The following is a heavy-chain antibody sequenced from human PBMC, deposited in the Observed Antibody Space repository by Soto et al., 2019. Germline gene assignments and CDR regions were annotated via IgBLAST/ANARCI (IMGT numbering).Heavy chain of an antibody. J-gene: IGHJ5*02. CDR2: IYYSGST. CDR1: GGSISSSSYY. D-gene: IGHD2-15*01. V-gene: IGHV4-39*01. CDR3: ARLVYFCYCIGGSCYNNWFDL. Sequence: LSLTCTVSGGSISSSSYYWGWIRQPPGKGLEWIGSIYYSGSTYYNPSLKSRVTISVDTSKNQFSLKLSSVTAADTAVYYCARLVYFCYCIGGSCYNNWFDLWGQGTLVTVSS.